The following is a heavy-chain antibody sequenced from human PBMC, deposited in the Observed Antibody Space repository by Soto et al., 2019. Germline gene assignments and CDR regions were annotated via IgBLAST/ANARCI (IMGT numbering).Heavy chain of an antibody. J-gene: IGHJ4*02. CDR1: GGSISSGGYS. Sequence: QLQLQESGSGLVKPSQTLSLTCAVSGGSISSGGYSWSWIRQPPGKGLEWIGYIYHSGSTYYNPSLKGRVTTSVDRSKNQFSLKLSSVAAPGTAVYFWARGGGYTFDYWGQGTLVTVSS. V-gene: IGHV4-30-2*01. D-gene: IGHD3-16*01. CDR2: IYHSGST. CDR3: ARGGGYTFDY.